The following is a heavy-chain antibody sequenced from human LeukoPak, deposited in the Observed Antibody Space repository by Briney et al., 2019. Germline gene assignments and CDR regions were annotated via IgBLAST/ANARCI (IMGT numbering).Heavy chain of an antibody. CDR3: ARGGIVGATTSYDY. V-gene: IGHV3-20*04. Sequence: GGSLRLSCAASGSTFDDYGMSWVRQAPGKGLEWASGINWNGGSTGYADSVKGRFTISRDNAKNSLYLQMNSLRAEDTALYYCARGGIVGATTSYDYWGQGTLVTVSS. D-gene: IGHD1-26*01. CDR1: GSTFDDYG. J-gene: IGHJ4*02. CDR2: INWNGGST.